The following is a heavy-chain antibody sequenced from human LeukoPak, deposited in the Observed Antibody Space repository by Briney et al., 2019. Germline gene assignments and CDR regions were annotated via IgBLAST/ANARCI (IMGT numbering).Heavy chain of an antibody. J-gene: IGHJ4*02. D-gene: IGHD3-22*01. CDR3: GRDRSRYYRDGSSGFYPRGYYFDY. CDR2: VYVSERS. V-gene: IGHV4-4*07. CDR1: SDSISGYH. Sequence: SETLSLTCSVASDSISGYHWNWVRQSVGKGLQWIGRVYVSERSYYNPSLKSRVTMSLDTSKNQFSLKLSAVTAADTAVYYGGRDRSRYYRDGSSGFYPRGYYFDYWGRGTLVTVS.